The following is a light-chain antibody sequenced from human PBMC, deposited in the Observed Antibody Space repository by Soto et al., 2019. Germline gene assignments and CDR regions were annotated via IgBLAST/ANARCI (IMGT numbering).Light chain of an antibody. CDR3: GTWDSSLRVVF. Sequence: QSVLTQPPSVSASPGQDVAISCSGSSSNIENNYVSWYQQLPGTAPKLLIFETDKRPSGIPDRFSGSKSRMSATLGITGLQTGDEADYYCGTWDSSLRVVFFGGGTKLTVL. CDR1: SSNIENNY. CDR2: ETD. J-gene: IGLJ2*01. V-gene: IGLV1-51*02.